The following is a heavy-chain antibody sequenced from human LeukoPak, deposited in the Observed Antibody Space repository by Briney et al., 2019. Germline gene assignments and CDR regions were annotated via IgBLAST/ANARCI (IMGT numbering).Heavy chain of an antibody. CDR2: INHSGST. CDR1: GGSFSGYY. D-gene: IGHD3-22*01. CDR3: ARFYYYDSGAFDI. V-gene: IGHV4-34*01. Sequence: SETLSLTCAVYGGSFSGYYWSWIRQPPGKGLEWIGEINHSGSTNYNPSLKSRVTISVDTSKNQFSLKLSSVTAADTAVYYCARFYYYDSGAFDIWGQGTMVTVSS. J-gene: IGHJ3*02.